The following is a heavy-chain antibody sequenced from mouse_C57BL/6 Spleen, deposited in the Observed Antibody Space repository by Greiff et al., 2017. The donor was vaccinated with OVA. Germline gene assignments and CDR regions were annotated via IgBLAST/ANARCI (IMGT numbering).Heavy chain of an antibody. CDR2: IWSGGRT. CDR1: GFSLTSSG. CDR3: ARAGTAILDY. J-gene: IGHJ2*01. V-gene: IGHV2-2*01. D-gene: IGHD4-1*01. Sequence: VQLKESGPGLVQPSQSLSITCTVSGFSLTSSGVHWVRQSPGKGLEWLGVIWSGGRTDYNAAFISRLSISKDNSKSQVFFKMNSLQADDTAIYYCARAGTAILDYWGQGTTLTVSS.